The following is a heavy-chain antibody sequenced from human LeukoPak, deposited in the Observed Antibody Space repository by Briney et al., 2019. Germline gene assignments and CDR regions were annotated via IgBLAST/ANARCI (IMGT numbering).Heavy chain of an antibody. Sequence: SQTLSLTCTVSGGSISSGSYYWSWIRQPAGKGLEWIGRIYTSGSTNYNPSLKSRVTISVDTSKNQFSLKLSSVTAADTAVYYCARVTGDWSAFGIWGQGTMVTVSS. D-gene: IGHD7-27*01. CDR3: ARVTGDWSAFGI. CDR2: IYTSGST. V-gene: IGHV4-61*02. J-gene: IGHJ3*02. CDR1: GGSISSGSYY.